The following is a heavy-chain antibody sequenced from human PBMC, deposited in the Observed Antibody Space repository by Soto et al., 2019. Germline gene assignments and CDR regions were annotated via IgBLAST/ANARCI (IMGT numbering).Heavy chain of an antibody. Sequence: SETLSLTCTVSGGSISSGGYYWSWIRQHPGKGLEWIGYIYYSGSTYYNPSLKSRVTISVDTSKNQFSLKLSSVTAADTAVYYCASGPSVAFDIWGQGTMVTVSS. CDR1: GGSISSGGYY. V-gene: IGHV4-31*03. CDR3: ASGPSVAFDI. D-gene: IGHD2-2*01. CDR2: IYYSGST. J-gene: IGHJ3*02.